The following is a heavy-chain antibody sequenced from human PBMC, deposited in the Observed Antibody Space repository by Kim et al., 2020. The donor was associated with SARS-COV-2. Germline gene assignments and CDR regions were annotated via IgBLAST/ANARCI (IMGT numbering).Heavy chain of an antibody. CDR1: GGSFSGYY. D-gene: IGHD3-22*01. V-gene: IGHV4-34*01. CDR2: INHSGST. J-gene: IGHJ4*02. CDR3: ARGTPRYYDSSGYNY. Sequence: SETLSLTCAVYGGSFSGYYWSWIRQPPGKGLEWIGEINHSGSTNYNPSLKSRVTISVDTSKNQFSLKLSPVTAADTAVYYCARGTPRYYDSSGYNYWGQGTLVTVSS.